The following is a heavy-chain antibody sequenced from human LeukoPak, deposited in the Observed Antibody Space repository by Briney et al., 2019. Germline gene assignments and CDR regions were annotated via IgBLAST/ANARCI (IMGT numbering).Heavy chain of an antibody. CDR3: AREDRPWDNFWSGSRPFDY. V-gene: IGHV3-30*01. D-gene: IGHD3-3*01. CDR1: GFTFRNYA. CDR2: ISYDGSDK. Sequence: PGGSLRLSCAASGFTFRNYAMHWVRQAPGKGLEWVAVISYDGSDKNYADSVKGRFTISRDNSKKTLYLQMNSLRTEDTAVYWCAREDRPWDNFWSGSRPFDYWGQGTLVTVSS. J-gene: IGHJ4*02.